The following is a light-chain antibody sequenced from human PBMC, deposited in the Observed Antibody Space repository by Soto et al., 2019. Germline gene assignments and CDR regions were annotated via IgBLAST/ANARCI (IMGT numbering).Light chain of an antibody. V-gene: IGLV1-44*01. J-gene: IGLJ2*01. CDR2: SNN. CDR1: SSNIGSKS. Sequence: QSVLTQPPSVSGTPGQTVTISCSGSSSNIGSKSVQWYQQLPETAPKLLIYSNNQRPSRVPDRFSGSKSGTSASLAISGLQSEDEAHYYCGAWDDTLNVLVFGGGTKLTVL. CDR3: GAWDDTLNVLV.